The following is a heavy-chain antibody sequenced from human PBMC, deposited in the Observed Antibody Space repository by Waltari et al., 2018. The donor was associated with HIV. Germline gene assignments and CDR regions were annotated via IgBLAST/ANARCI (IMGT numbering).Heavy chain of an antibody. J-gene: IGHJ4*02. D-gene: IGHD6-6*01. CDR3: AKEDFEYGSSSHLGY. CDR1: GFTFSDYG. V-gene: IGHV3-30*18. Sequence: QVPLLESGGGVVQPGRSLRLSCEVSGFTFSDYGFHWVRQAPGRGLEWVALISYDGRNKYYAECVKGRFTLSRDNAKNTLFLQMNSLRAEDTAVYYCAKEDFEYGSSSHLGYWGQGTLVTVSS. CDR2: ISYDGRNK.